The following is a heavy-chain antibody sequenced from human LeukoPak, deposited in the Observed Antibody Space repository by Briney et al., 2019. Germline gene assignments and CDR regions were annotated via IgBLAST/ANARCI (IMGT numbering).Heavy chain of an antibody. J-gene: IGHJ4*02. CDR3: ARRIAVAVADY. Sequence: GESLQISCKGSGYSFTSYWIGWVRQLPGKGLEWMGIIYPGDSDTRYSLSFQGQVTISADKSISTAYLQWSSLKASDTAMYYCARRIAVAVADYWGQGTLVTVSS. CDR2: IYPGDSDT. V-gene: IGHV5-51*01. CDR1: GYSFTSYW. D-gene: IGHD6-19*01.